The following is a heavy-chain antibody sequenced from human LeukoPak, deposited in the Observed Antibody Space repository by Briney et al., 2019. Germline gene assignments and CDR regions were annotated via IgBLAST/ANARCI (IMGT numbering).Heavy chain of an antibody. J-gene: IGHJ5*02. D-gene: IGHD3-10*01. V-gene: IGHV4-59*13. CDR1: GGSISNYL. CDR2: VSYSGKT. CDR3: ARYHSRSHEGWIDP. Sequence: SETLSLTCTVSGGSISNYLWSWIRQPPGKGLEWIGYVSYSGKTDYTPSLKSRVTISLDASNNHFSLTLSSVTAADTAVYYCARYHSRSHEGWIDPWGQGALVTVSS.